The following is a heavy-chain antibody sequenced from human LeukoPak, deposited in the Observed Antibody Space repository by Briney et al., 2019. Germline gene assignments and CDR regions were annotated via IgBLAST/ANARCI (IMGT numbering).Heavy chain of an antibody. V-gene: IGHV4-39*01. CDR3: ARQDTITTPGVDY. CDR2: AYYSGTT. J-gene: IGHJ4*02. CDR1: GGSISGSSYY. Sequence: SSETLSLTCTVSGGSISGSSYYWGWLRQPPGKGLEWIANAYYSGTTYYNPSLKSRVTISVDTSKNRFSLKLSSVTAADTAVYYCARQDTITTPGVDYWGQGTPVTVSS. D-gene: IGHD3-3*01.